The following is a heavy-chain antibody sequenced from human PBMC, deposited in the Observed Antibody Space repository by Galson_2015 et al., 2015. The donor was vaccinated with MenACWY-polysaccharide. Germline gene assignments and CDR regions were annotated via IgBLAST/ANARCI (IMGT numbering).Heavy chain of an antibody. D-gene: IGHD1-26*01. J-gene: IGHJ4*02. Sequence: ETLSLTCAVSDYSIRSGYFWGWIRQPPGKGLEWIASIFHSGTTYYNPSLKSRVTISVDTSKNQFSLKLSSVTAADTAVYYCARVERYSGSFYILYWGQGTLVTVSS. CDR2: IFHSGTT. CDR1: DYSIRSGYF. V-gene: IGHV4-38-2*01. CDR3: ARVERYSGSFYILY.